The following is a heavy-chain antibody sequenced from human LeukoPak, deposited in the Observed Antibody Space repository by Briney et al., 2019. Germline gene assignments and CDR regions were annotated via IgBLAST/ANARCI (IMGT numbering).Heavy chain of an antibody. CDR3: ARARLTTVTTEFDY. D-gene: IGHD4-17*01. V-gene: IGHV4-39*01. Sequence: SETLSLTCTVSGGSISSSSYYWGWIRQPPGKGLEWIGSIYYGGSTYYNPSLKSRVTISVDTSKNQFSLKLSSVTAADTAVYYCARARLTTVTTEFDYWGQGTLVTVSS. J-gene: IGHJ4*02. CDR2: IYYGGST. CDR1: GGSISSSSYY.